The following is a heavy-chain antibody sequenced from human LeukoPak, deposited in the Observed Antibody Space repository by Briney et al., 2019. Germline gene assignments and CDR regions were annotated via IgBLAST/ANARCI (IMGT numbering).Heavy chain of an antibody. CDR3: VRWIRGVAYFYS. J-gene: IGHJ4*02. D-gene: IGHD3-10*01. CDR2: INPNSGGT. V-gene: IGHV1-2*02. CDR1: GYTFTGYY. Sequence: ASVKACCKASGYTFTGYYMHWVRQAPGQRREWRGWINPNSGGTNNAQKFQGRGTITRDTTISTGYMELSRLRSDNTAVYYCVRWIRGVAYFYSWGQGTLVTVSS.